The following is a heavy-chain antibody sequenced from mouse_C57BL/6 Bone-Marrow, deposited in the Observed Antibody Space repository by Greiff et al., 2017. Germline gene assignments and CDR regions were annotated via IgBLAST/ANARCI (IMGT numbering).Heavy chain of an antibody. J-gene: IGHJ1*03. V-gene: IGHV1-87*01. CDR1: YTFSRRVH. CDR3: SEDSAVYYCASHYYGSRGNWYFDV. D-gene: IGHD1-1*01. Sequence: VKLVESGPELARPWASVKISCQAFYTFSRRVHFAIRDTNYWMQWVKQRPGQGLEWIGAIYPGNGDTSYNQKFKGKATLTADNSSSTAYMQLSSLTSEDSAVYYCASHYYGSRGNWYFDVWGTGTTVTVSS. CDR2: GQGLEWIG.